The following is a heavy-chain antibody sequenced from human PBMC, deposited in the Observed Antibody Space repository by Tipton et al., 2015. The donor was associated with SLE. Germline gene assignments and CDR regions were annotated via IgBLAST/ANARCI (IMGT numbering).Heavy chain of an antibody. D-gene: IGHD2-15*01. CDR1: GYPISSDYF. J-gene: IGHJ4*02. CDR2: IYHSGNT. V-gene: IGHV4-38-2*02. CDR3: AREPWGYAGASLGYFDF. Sequence: TLSLTCAVSGYPISSDYFWGWIRQPPGKGLEWIGSIYHSGNTYYNTSLTSRVTISVDTSKNQFSLKLRSVTAADTAVYFCAREPWGYAGASLGYFDFWGQGMLVTVSS.